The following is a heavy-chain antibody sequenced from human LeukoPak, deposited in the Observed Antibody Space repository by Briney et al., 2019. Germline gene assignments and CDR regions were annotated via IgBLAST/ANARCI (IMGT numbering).Heavy chain of an antibody. CDR3: ARGGMATWRYFDY. Sequence: GGSLRLSCAASGFTFSSYAMHWVRQAPGKELEYVSAISSNGGSTYYANSVKGRFTISRDNSKNTLYLQMGSLRAEDMAVYYCARGGMATWRYFDYWGQGTLVTVSS. D-gene: IGHD5-24*01. V-gene: IGHV3-64*01. CDR2: ISSNGGST. J-gene: IGHJ4*02. CDR1: GFTFSSYA.